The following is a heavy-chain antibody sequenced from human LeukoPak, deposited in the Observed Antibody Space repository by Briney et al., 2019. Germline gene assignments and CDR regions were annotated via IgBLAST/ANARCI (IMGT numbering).Heavy chain of an antibody. J-gene: IGHJ3*01. Sequence: GGSLRLSCAASGVTFSTYWMHWVRQDPRKGLVWASRIKTDGSNTYYADSVKGRFTISRDNAKNTLYLQMNSLRAEDTALYYCARESYCTGGSCYSGRAFDVWGQGTMVTVSS. D-gene: IGHD2-15*01. CDR3: ARESYCTGGSCYSGRAFDV. CDR1: GVTFSTYW. CDR2: IKTDGSNT. V-gene: IGHV3-74*01.